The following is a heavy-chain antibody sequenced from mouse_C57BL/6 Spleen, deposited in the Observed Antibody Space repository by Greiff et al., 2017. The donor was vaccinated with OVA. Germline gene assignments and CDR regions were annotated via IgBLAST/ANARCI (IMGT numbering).Heavy chain of an antibody. CDR1: GYTFTSYW. CDR2: IDPNSGGT. V-gene: IGHV1-72*01. J-gene: IGHJ1*03. CDR3: ARSPWYFDV. Sequence: QVQLQQPGAELVKPGASVKLSCKASGYTFTSYWMHWVKQRPGRGLERIGRIDPNSGGTKYNEKFKSKATLTVDKPSSTAYMQLRSLTSEDSAVYYCARSPWYFDVWGTGTTVTVSS.